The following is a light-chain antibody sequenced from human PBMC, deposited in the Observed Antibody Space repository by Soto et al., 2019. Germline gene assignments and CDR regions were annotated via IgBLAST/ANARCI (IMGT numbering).Light chain of an antibody. CDR2: GGS. CDR3: QQSYSSPPT. V-gene: IGKV1-39*01. CDR1: QSISNY. J-gene: IGKJ4*02. Sequence: IQIINSTSCPSASVGDRVIISYRASQSISNYLNWYQQKPGKAPKLLIFGGSILQSGVPSRFSGSGGGTDFTLTISSLQPEDFATYYCQQSYSSPPTFGGGTKVDIK.